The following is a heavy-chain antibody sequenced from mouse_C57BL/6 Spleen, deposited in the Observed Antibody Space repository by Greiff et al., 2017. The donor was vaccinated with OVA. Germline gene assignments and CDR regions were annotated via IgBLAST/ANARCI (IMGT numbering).Heavy chain of an antibody. CDR2: INPNNGGT. CDR3: ARKGYDPYYFDY. V-gene: IGHV1-18*01. Sequence: EVKLMESGPELVKPGASVKIPCKASGYTFTDYNMDWVKQSHGKSLEWIGDINPNNGGTIYNQKFKGKATLTVDKSSSTAYMELRSLTSEDTAVYYCARKGYDPYYFDYWGQGTTLTVSS. CDR1: GYTFTDYN. D-gene: IGHD2-2*01. J-gene: IGHJ2*01.